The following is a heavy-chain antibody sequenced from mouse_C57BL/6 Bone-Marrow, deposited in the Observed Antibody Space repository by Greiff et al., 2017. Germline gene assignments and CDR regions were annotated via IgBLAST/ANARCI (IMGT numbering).Heavy chain of an antibody. CDR1: GYTFTSYW. CDR2: IDPNSGGT. D-gene: IGHD2-4*01. CDR3: ARGRGRLRAWFAY. V-gene: IGHV1-72*01. Sequence: QVQLKQPGAELVKPGASVKLSCKASGYTFTSYWMHWVKQRPGRGLEWIGRIDPNSGGTKYNEKFKSKATLTVDKPSSTAYMQLSSLTSEASAVYYCARGRGRLRAWFAYWGQGTLVTVSA. J-gene: IGHJ3*01.